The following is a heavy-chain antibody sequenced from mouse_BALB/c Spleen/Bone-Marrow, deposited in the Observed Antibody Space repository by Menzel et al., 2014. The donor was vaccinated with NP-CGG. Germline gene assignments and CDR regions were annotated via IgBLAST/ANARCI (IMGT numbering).Heavy chain of an antibody. V-gene: IGHV1-69*02. CDR2: IYPSDSYT. J-gene: IGHJ4*01. CDR1: GYTFTSYW. D-gene: IGHD2-3*01. Sequence: QVQLQQSGAELVRPGASVKLSCRASGYTFTSYWINWVKQRPGQGLEWIGNIYPSDSYTNYNQKFKDKATLTVEKSSSTAYIQLSSPTSEDSAVYYCTRDCDGYQAMDYWGQGTSVTVSS. CDR3: TRDCDGYQAMDY.